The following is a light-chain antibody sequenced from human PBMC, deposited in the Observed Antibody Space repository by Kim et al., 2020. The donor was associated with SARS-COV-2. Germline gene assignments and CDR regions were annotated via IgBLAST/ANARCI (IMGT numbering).Light chain of an antibody. J-gene: IGLJ2*01. CDR3: LTWGPGIRV. CDR2: VDSDGSH. V-gene: IGLV4-69*01. Sequence: SVKLTCPLSSGHSTYAIAWHQQLPEKGPRYLMNVDSDGSHTRGDGIPDRFSGSSSGAERHLTISSLQPEDEADYYCLTWGPGIRVFGGGTQLTVL. CDR1: SGHSTYA.